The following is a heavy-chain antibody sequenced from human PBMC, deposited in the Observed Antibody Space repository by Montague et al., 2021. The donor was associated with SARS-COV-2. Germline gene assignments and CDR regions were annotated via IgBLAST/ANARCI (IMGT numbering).Heavy chain of an antibody. CDR2: IKQSGST. J-gene: IGHJ4*01. CDR1: GGSFGDDH. D-gene: IGHD3-22*01. V-gene: IGHV4-34*01. CDR3: ARGHLSVSMIVVVFTSASYYIDY. Sequence: SETLSLTCAVYGGSFGDDHWSWIRQPPGKGLEWIGDIKQSGSTNYNPSLKSRVTISVDTSKNQFSLKLTSVTAAGTAVYFCARGHLSVSMIVVVFTSASYYIDYWGRGAQVTVSS.